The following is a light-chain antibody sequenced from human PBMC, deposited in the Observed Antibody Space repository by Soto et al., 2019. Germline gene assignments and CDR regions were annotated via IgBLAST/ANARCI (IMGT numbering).Light chain of an antibody. V-gene: IGKV1-9*01. J-gene: IGKJ5*01. Sequence: DIQLTQSPSLLSTSVVDTITITGLASHDISTYLAWYQQKPGKAPKLMIYEASTLQSGVPSRFSGSGSGTEFTLTISGLLPEDFATYHCQQLNTLPFTFGQGTRLEIK. CDR2: EAS. CDR3: QQLNTLPFT. CDR1: HDISTY.